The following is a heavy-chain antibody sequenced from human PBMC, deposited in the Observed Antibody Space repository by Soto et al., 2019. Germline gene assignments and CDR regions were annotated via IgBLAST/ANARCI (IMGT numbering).Heavy chain of an antibody. CDR3: ARDSVRIGSYLGY. J-gene: IGHJ4*02. CDR2: ISTYNGNT. V-gene: IGHV1-18*01. CDR1: GYTFTTYG. Sequence: VHLVQSGAEMKKPGASVKVSCKASGYTFTTYGISWVRQAPGQGLEWVGWISTYNGNTNYAQKFQGRVSMTTDTSTKTVYMELGSLRSDDTAVYYCARDSVRIGSYLGYWGQGTLVTVSS. D-gene: IGHD1-26*01.